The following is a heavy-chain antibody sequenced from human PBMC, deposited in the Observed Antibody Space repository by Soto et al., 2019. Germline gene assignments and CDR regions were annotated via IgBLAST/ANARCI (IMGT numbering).Heavy chain of an antibody. Sequence: QVQLVQSGAEVKKPGSSVKVSCKASGGTFSSFTISWVRQAPGQGLEWMGGFIRVSGPAHYAQQFQGRVTLTADESSNTTYMELSSLRSVDTAVYYCAKMICSGGSCYSGWFDPWGQGTLVIVAS. V-gene: IGHV1-69*01. D-gene: IGHD2-15*01. CDR2: FIRVSGPA. CDR3: AKMICSGGSCYSGWFDP. CDR1: GGTFSSFT. J-gene: IGHJ5*02.